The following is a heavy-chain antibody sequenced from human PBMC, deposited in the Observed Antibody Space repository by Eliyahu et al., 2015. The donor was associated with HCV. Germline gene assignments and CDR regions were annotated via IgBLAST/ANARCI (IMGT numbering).Heavy chain of an antibody. J-gene: IGHJ4*02. CDR3: ARQDSSGWPRTTGQFDY. D-gene: IGHD6-19*01. CDR1: GGSXSSSXYY. Sequence: QLQLQESGPGLVKPSETLSLXCTXXGGSXSSSXYYWGWIRQPPGKGLEWIGSIYYSGSTYYNPXLKSRVTISVDTSKNQXSLKLSSVTAADTAVYYCARQDSSGWPRTTGQFDYWGQGTLVTVSS. V-gene: IGHV4-39*01. CDR2: IYYSGST.